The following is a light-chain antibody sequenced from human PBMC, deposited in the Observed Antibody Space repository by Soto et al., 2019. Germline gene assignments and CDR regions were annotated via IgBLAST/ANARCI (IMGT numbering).Light chain of an antibody. Sequence: EIELTQSQATLSLSPLERIKLYCSSSQSVSNSLAWYQQKPGQPPRLLIYDVSNRATGIPARFSGSGSGTDFTLTITSLEPEDFAVYFCHQRYNWPRVTFGQGTGLEIK. CDR1: QSVSNS. CDR2: DVS. J-gene: IGKJ5*01. V-gene: IGKV3-11*01. CDR3: HQRYNWPRVT.